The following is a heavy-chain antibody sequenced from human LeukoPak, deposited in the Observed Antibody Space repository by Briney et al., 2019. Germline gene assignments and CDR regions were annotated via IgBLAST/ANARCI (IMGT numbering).Heavy chain of an antibody. J-gene: IGHJ4*02. CDR1: GFTVSSNY. D-gene: IGHD5-24*01. CDR2: IYYSGST. Sequence: LGLSCAASGFTVSSNYMSWIRQHPGKGLEWIGYIYYSGSTYYNPSLKSRVTISVDTSKNQFSLKLSSVTAADTAVYYCARVLDGYNYLDYWGQGTLVTVSS. V-gene: IGHV4-31*02. CDR3: ARVLDGYNYLDY.